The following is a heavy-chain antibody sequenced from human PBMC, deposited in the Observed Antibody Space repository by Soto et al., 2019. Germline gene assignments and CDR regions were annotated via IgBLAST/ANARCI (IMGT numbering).Heavy chain of an antibody. CDR1: GLIFSNYG. V-gene: IGHV3-21*06. Sequence: EVQLVESGGGLVKPGGSLRLSCTASGLIFSNYGMNWVRQAAGKRPEWVSSISSGGEYIDYADSVKGRLTISRDNANNILYLQLTSLGVEDTAVYYCATDGAARVGMGAWGQGTTVTVSS. CDR3: ATDGAARVGMGA. J-gene: IGHJ6*02. D-gene: IGHD6-6*01. CDR2: ISSGGEYI.